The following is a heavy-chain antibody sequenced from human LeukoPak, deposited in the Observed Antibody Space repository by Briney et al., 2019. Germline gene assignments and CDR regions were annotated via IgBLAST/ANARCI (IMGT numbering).Heavy chain of an antibody. Sequence: SETLSLTCAVYGGSFSGYYWSWIRQPPGKGLEWIGEINHSGSTNYNPSLKSRVTISVDTSKDQFSLKLSSVTAADTAVYYCAARGVVTAHDYWGQGTLVTVSS. CDR2: INHSGST. CDR3: AARGVVTAHDY. V-gene: IGHV4-34*01. D-gene: IGHD4-23*01. J-gene: IGHJ4*02. CDR1: GGSFSGYY.